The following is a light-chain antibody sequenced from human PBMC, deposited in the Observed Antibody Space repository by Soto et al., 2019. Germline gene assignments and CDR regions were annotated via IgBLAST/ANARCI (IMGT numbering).Light chain of an antibody. V-gene: IGLV2-8*01. CDR1: SSDVGAYNY. CDR2: EVS. Sequence: QSVLTQPPSASGSPGQSVTISCTGTSSDVGAYNYLSWYQQHPGKAPKLMIYEVSNRPSGVPDRFSGSKSGNTASLTVSGLQAEDEADYYCSSYAGSNNYVFGTGTKVTVL. CDR3: SSYAGSNNYV. J-gene: IGLJ1*01.